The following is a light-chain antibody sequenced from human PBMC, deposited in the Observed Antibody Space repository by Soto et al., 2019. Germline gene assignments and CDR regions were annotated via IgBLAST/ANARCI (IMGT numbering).Light chain of an antibody. V-gene: IGLV2-14*01. CDR1: SSDVGAYNY. CDR3: SSYTSSDTLYV. J-gene: IGLJ1*01. Sequence: QSALTQPASVSGSPGQSITISCTGTSSDVGAYNYVSWYQQHPGKAPKLMIYDVSDRPSGVSNRFSGSKSGNTASLTISGLQAEDEADYFCSSYTSSDTLYVFGPGTKLTVL. CDR2: DVS.